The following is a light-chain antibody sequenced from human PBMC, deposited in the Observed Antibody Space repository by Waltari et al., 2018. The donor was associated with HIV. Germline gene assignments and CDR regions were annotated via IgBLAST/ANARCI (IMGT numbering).Light chain of an antibody. J-gene: IGKJ2*01. CDR1: QDIANY. V-gene: IGKV1-33*01. CDR3: QEYDRVPPHT. Sequence: DIQMTQSPSSLSASVGDRVTITCQASQDIANYLNWYQQKPGKAPNLLIYDASSLETGVPSRFSGSGSGTDVTSSISSLQPEDVATYYCQEYDRVPPHTFGQGTRLEI. CDR2: DAS.